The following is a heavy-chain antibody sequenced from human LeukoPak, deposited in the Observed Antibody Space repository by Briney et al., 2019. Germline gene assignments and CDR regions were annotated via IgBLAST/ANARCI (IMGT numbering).Heavy chain of an antibody. Sequence: ASVKVSCKASGYTFTSYDINWVRQATGQGLEWMGWMNPNSGNTGYAQKFQGRVTTTRNTSISTAYMELSSLRSEDTAVYYCARDLYSSWYDYYYYYGMDVWGQGTTVTVSS. CDR1: GYTFTSYD. V-gene: IGHV1-8*01. D-gene: IGHD6-13*01. CDR3: ARDLYSSWYDYYYYYGMDV. CDR2: MNPNSGNT. J-gene: IGHJ6*02.